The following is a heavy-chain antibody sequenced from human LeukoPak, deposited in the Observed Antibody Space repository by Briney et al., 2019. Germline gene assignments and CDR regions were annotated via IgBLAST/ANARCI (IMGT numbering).Heavy chain of an antibody. V-gene: IGHV4-39*07. Sequence: PSETLSLTCTVSGGSITSSSYYWGWIRQPPGKGLEWIGSIYYSGSTYYNPSVKSRVTISVDTSKNQFSLKLSSVTAADTAVYYCARLSTVTTSFDYWGQGTLVTVSS. CDR2: IYYSGST. CDR3: ARLSTVTTSFDY. D-gene: IGHD4-11*01. J-gene: IGHJ4*02. CDR1: GGSITSSSYY.